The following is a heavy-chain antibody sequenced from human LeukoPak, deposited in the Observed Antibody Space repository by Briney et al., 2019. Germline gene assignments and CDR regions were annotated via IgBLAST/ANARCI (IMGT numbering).Heavy chain of an antibody. CDR1: GFTFSSYA. Sequence: GASLRLSCAASGFTFSSYAMNWVRRAPGKGLEWVSTISGSGGSTYYADSVKGRFTISRDNSKNTLYLQTNSLRAEDTAIYYCAKRPGGFYYDSSDYYDYWGQGTLVTVSS. CDR3: AKRPGGFYYDSSDYYDY. V-gene: IGHV3-23*01. D-gene: IGHD3-22*01. CDR2: ISGSGGST. J-gene: IGHJ4*02.